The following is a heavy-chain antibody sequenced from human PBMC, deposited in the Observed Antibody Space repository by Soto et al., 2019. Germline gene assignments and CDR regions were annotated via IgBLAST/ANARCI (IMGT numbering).Heavy chain of an antibody. CDR1: GGSISSGGYY. CDR2: IYYSWGT. D-gene: IGHD4-17*01. Sequence: QVQLQESGPGLVKPSQTLSLTCTVSGGSISSGGYYWSWIRQHPGKGLEWIGYIYYSWGTYYNPSLNSRVTISVDTSKNQFALKLSSVTAADTAVYYCARTQPGADYGYNLFDYWGQGTLVTVSS. CDR3: ARTQPGADYGYNLFDY. V-gene: IGHV4-31*03. J-gene: IGHJ4*02.